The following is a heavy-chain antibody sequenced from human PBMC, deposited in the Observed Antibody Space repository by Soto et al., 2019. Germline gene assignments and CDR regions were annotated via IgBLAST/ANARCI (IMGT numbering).Heavy chain of an antibody. V-gene: IGHV3-23*01. J-gene: IGHJ4*02. D-gene: IGHD6-13*01. CDR3: AKDLYSSRFLYFDY. CDR2: ISGSGGST. CDR1: GFTFSSYA. Sequence: EVQLLESGGGLVQPGGSLRLSCAASGFTFSSYAMSWVRQAPGKGLEWVSAISGSGGSTYYADSVKGRFTISRDNSKNTLYLQMISPRAEDTAVYYCAKDLYSSRFLYFDYWGQGTLVTVSS.